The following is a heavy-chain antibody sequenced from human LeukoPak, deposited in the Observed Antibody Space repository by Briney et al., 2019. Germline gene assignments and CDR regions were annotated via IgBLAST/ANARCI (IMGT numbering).Heavy chain of an antibody. CDR3: ARTPRYSSSWYLVSPGSVRRESESFDY. CDR2: INHSGST. Sequence: SETLSLTCAVYVGSFSGYYWSWIPHPPGKGREGSGEINHSGSTNYNPSLKSPVTISVDTSKNQFSLKLRSVTAADTAVYYCARTPRYSSSWYLVSPGSVRRESESFDYWGQGTLVTVSS. CDR1: VGSFSGYY. D-gene: IGHD6-13*01. V-gene: IGHV4-34*01. J-gene: IGHJ4*02.